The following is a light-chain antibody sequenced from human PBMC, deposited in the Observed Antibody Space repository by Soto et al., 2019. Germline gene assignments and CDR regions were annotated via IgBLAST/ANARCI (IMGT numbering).Light chain of an antibody. CDR2: EVS. J-gene: IGLJ1*01. V-gene: IGLV2-14*01. CDR1: SSDVGAYNY. Sequence: QSVLTQPASVSGSPGQTITISCTGTSSDVGAYNYVSWYQQHPGKAPQLLIYEVSNRPSGVSDRFSGSKSGNTASLTISGLRAEDEADYYCSSKRTTTSVVFGSGNKVTVL. CDR3: SSKRTTTSVV.